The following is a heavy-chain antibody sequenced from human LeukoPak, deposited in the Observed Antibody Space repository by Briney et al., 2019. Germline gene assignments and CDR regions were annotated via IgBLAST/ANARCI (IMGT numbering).Heavy chain of an antibody. D-gene: IGHD5-24*01. CDR3: ARARRDGYSN. J-gene: IGHJ4*02. CDR2: IYYSGST. Sequence: SETLSLTCTVSGGSVSSGSYYWSWIRQPPGKGLEWIGYIYYSGSTNYNPSLKSRVTISVDTSKNQFSLKLSSATAADTAVYYCARARRDGYSNWGQGTLVTVSS. V-gene: IGHV4-61*01. CDR1: GGSVSSGSYY.